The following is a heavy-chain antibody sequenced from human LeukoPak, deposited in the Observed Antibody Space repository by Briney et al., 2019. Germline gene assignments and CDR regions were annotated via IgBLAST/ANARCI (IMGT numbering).Heavy chain of an antibody. V-gene: IGHV3-21*01. J-gene: IGHJ5*02. CDR3: ARALGYCSGGSCYSRFDP. CDR2: ISSSSSYI. CDR1: GFTFSSYS. Sequence: GALRLSCAASGFTFSSYSMNWVRQAPGKGLEWVSSISSSSSYIYYADSVKGRFTISRDNAKNSLYLQMNSLRAEDTAVYYCARALGYCSGGSCYSRFDPWGQGTLVTVSS. D-gene: IGHD2-15*01.